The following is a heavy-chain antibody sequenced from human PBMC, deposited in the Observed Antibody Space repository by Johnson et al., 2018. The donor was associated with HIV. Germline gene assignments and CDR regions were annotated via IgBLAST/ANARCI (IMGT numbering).Heavy chain of an antibody. J-gene: IGHJ3*02. CDR3: ARGGARPYDAFDI. V-gene: IGHV3-74*01. Sequence: VQLVESGGGLVQPGGSLRLSCAASGFTFSSYWMHWVRQAPGKGLVWVSRVNSDGSSTSYADSVKGRFTISRDNAKNTLYLQMNGLRAEDTAVYYCARGGARPYDAFDIWGQGTMVTVSS. CDR2: VNSDGSST. D-gene: IGHD3-16*01. CDR1: GFTFSSYW.